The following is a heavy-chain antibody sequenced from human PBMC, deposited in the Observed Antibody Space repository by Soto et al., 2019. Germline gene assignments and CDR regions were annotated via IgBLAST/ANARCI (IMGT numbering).Heavy chain of an antibody. V-gene: IGHV3-23*01. J-gene: IGHJ6*02. Sequence: GGSLRLSCAASGFTFSSYAMSWVRQAPGKGLEWVSAISGSGGSTYYADSVKGRFTISRDNSKNTLYLQMNSLRAEDTAVYYCAKDGRGYSYGTPWTYYGKDVWGQGTTVTVSS. CDR1: GFTFSSYA. CDR3: AKDGRGYSYGTPWTYYGKDV. CDR2: ISGSGGST. D-gene: IGHD5-18*01.